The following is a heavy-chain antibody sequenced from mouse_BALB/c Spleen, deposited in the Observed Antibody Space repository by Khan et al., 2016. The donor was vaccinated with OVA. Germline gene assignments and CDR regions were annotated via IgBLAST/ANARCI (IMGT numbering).Heavy chain of an antibody. D-gene: IGHD2-3*01. J-gene: IGHJ3*01. V-gene: IGHV1S137*01. CDR2: VGTYYGNT. Sequence: VQLQESGPELVRPGVSVKISCKASDYSFTDYHLHWVQQSHAKSLEWIGGVGTYYGNTNYNQKFKGKAIMTVDTSSSTAYLELTRLTSEDTAIYYSARYDGYSRVAYWGQGTLVTVSA. CDR1: DYSFTDYH. CDR3: ARYDGYSRVAY.